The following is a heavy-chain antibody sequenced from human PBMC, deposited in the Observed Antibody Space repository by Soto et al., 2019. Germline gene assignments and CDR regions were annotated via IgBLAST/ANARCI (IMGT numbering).Heavy chain of an antibody. V-gene: IGHV3-23*01. CDR1: GFTFSAYA. D-gene: IGHD6-19*01. J-gene: IGHJ4*02. CDR2: ISGDGGTT. Sequence: QPGGSLRLSCAASGFTFSAYAMNWVRQTAGKGLEWVSSISGDGGTTYYTDSVKGRFTISRDNSKNTLYLQMNSLRAEDTAVYYCARDDDSSGWYGCFDFWGQGTLVTVSS. CDR3: ARDDDSSGWYGCFDF.